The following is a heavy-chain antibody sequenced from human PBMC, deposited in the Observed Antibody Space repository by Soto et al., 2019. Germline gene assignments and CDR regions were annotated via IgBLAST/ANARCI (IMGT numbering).Heavy chain of an antibody. J-gene: IGHJ4*02. D-gene: IGHD1-26*01. CDR2: IYYSGST. Sequence: QVQLQESGPGLVKPSETLSLTCTVSGGTISSWYWSWIRQPPGKGLEWIGYIYYSGSTNCNPSLKGRVTISVDTSKTQFSLKLSSVAAADTAVYYCARRYGSAIDYWGQGTLVTVSS. CDR3: ARRYGSAIDY. V-gene: IGHV4-59*08. CDR1: GGTISSWY.